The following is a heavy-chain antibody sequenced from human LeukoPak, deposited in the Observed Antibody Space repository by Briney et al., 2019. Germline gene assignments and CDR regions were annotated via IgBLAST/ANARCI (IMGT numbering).Heavy chain of an antibody. J-gene: IGHJ6*02. Sequence: ASVKVSCKASGYTFTGYYMHWVRQAPGQGLEWMGWINPNSGGTNYAQKFQGWVTMTRDTSISTAYMELSRLRSDDTAVYYCAREHCSSTSCYSPSYYYGMDVWGQGTRSPSP. V-gene: IGHV1-2*04. CDR2: INPNSGGT. D-gene: IGHD2-2*02. CDR1: GYTFTGYY. CDR3: AREHCSSTSCYSPSYYYGMDV.